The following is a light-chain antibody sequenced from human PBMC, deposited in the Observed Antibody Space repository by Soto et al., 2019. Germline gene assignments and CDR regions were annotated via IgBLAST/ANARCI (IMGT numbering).Light chain of an antibody. CDR1: QSISSW. CDR2: AAS. CDR3: QQSYSSPRS. J-gene: IGKJ2*03. Sequence: DIQMTQSPSTLSASVGDRVTITCRASQSISSWLAWYQQKPGKAPNLLIYAASSLQRGVPSRFSGSGSGTDFTLTIKSLQPEDFATYYCQQSYSSPRSFGQGTKLEIK. V-gene: IGKV1-39*01.